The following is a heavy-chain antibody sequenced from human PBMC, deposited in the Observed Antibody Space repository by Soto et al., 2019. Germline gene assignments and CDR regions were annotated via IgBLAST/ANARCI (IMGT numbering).Heavy chain of an antibody. D-gene: IGHD3-22*01. J-gene: IGHJ4*02. CDR3: VRDRDDSRGYWVPY. Sequence: GGSLRLSCAASGFTFSSYGMHWVRQAPGKGLEWVAVIWYDGSKKYYADSVMGRFSISRDSSKNTVSLQMNSLRAEDTAVYYSVRDRDDSRGYWVPYWGQGTLVTVSS. CDR1: GFTFSSYG. CDR2: IWYDGSKK. V-gene: IGHV3-33*08.